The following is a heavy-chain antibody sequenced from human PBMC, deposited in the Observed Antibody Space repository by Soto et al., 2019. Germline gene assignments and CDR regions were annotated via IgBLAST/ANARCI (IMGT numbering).Heavy chain of an antibody. CDR1: GYRFTNND. CDR3: ARMATFGSLKWLDP. V-gene: IGHV1-8*01. D-gene: IGHD3-16*01. Sequence: SVKVSCKASGYRFTNNDVTWVRQATGQGLEWMGWMNPGSGDTGYAQKFQGRVTMTRDISIATAYTELSSLRSDDTAIYYCARMATFGSLKWLDPWGKGTMVTVSS. CDR2: MNPGSGDT. J-gene: IGHJ5*02.